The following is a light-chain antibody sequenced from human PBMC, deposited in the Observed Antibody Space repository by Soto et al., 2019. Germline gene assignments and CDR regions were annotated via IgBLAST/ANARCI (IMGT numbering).Light chain of an antibody. J-gene: IGKJ4*01. Sequence: EIVLTQSPGTLSLSPGERATLSCEASQSVSKNYLAWYQQKPGQAPRLLIYGASSRATGIPDRFGGSGSGTDFTLTISRLEPEDFAVYYCQQYGSSALTFGGGTKVDIK. CDR1: QSVSKNY. CDR2: GAS. CDR3: QQYGSSALT. V-gene: IGKV3-20*01.